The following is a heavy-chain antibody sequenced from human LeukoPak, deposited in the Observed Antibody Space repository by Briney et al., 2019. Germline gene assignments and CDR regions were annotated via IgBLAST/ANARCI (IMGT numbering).Heavy chain of an antibody. J-gene: IGHJ4*02. CDR3: AKDHGLLWFGELSSFDY. D-gene: IGHD3-10*01. CDR2: INSDGSST. Sequence: GGSLRLSCAASGFTFSSYWMHWVRQAPGKGLVWVSRINSDGSSTSYADSVKGRFTISRDNSKNTLYLQMNSLRAEDTAVYYCAKDHGLLWFGELSSFDYWGQGTLVTVSS. V-gene: IGHV3-74*01. CDR1: GFTFSSYW.